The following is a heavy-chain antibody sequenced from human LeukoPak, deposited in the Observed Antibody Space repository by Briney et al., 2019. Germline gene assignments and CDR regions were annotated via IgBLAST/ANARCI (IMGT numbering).Heavy chain of an antibody. V-gene: IGHV1-18*01. CDR3: ARDYRSLGIPGPHHDY. D-gene: IGHD3-16*02. CDR2: ISAYNGNT. CDR1: GYTFTSYG. J-gene: IGHJ4*02. Sequence: GASVKVSCKASGYTFTSYGISWVRQAPGQGLEWMGWISAYNGNTNYAQKLQGRVTITTDTSTSTAYMELRSLRSDDTAVYYCARDYRSLGIPGPHHDYWGQGTLVTVSS.